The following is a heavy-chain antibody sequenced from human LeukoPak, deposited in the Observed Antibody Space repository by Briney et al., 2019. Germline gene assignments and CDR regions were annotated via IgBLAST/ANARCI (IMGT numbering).Heavy chain of an antibody. Sequence: PSETLSLTCAVYGGSFSVYYWSWIRQPPGKGLEWIGEINHSGSTNYNPSLKSRVTISVDTSKNQFSLKLSSVTAADTAVYYCARCIAVADNWFDPWGQGTLVTVSS. D-gene: IGHD6-19*01. CDR2: INHSGST. CDR1: GGSFSVYY. V-gene: IGHV4-34*01. J-gene: IGHJ5*02. CDR3: ARCIAVADNWFDP.